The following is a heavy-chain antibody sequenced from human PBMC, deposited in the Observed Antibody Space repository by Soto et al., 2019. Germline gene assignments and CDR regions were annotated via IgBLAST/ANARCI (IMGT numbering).Heavy chain of an antibody. CDR1: GASIRTGGLY. J-gene: IGHJ4*02. V-gene: IGHV4-31*03. D-gene: IGHD6-25*01. Sequence: QVQLQESGPGVVKPSQTLSLTCTVSGASIRTGGLYWNWIRHQAGKGLEWIGYTSCGGITYPNQYLRSRVAISVDISKNEFALTVSSATAADTDVYYFARQRDPYYFDIWGQGTLVTVSS. CDR3: ARQRDPYYFDI. CDR2: TSCGGIT.